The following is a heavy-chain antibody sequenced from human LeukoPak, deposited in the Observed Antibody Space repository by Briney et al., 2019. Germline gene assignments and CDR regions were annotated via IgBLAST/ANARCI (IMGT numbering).Heavy chain of an antibody. D-gene: IGHD3-16*01. CDR1: GFTFSSYA. CDR3: ANPAASASGGY. V-gene: IGHV3-23*01. CDR2: ISGSGGST. Sequence: GGSLRLSCAASGFTFSSYAMSWVRQAPGKGLEWVSGISGSGGSTYYADSVKGRFTIFRDNSKKTLFMQMNSLRAEDTAVYYCANPAASASGGYWGQGTLVTVSS. J-gene: IGHJ4*02.